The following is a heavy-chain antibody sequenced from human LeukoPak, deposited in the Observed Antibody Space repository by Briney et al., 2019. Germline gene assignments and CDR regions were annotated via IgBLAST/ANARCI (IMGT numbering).Heavy chain of an antibody. CDR2: ISGSGGST. V-gene: IGHV3-23*01. J-gene: IGHJ6*02. CDR3: ARVGGNYYYGMDV. CDR1: GFTFSSYA. Sequence: SGGPLRLSCAASGFTFSSYAMSWVRQAPGKGLEWVSAISGSGGSTYYADSVKGRFTISRDNSKNTLYLQMNSLRAEDTAVYYCARVGGNYYYGMDVWGQGTTVTVSS. D-gene: IGHD3-16*01.